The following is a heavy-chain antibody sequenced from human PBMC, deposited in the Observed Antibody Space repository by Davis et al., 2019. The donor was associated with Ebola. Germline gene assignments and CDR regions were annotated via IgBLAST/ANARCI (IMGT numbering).Heavy chain of an antibody. J-gene: IGHJ4*02. CDR2: ISYDGSNK. V-gene: IGHV3-30*18. D-gene: IGHD3-10*01. CDR1: GFTFSSYG. Sequence: GESLKISCAASGFTFSSYGMHWVRHAPPXXXXXXSVISYDGSNKYYADSVKGRFTISRDNSKNTLYLQMNSLRAEDTAVYYCAKLPSGSYWMYWGQGXLVTVSS. CDR3: AKLPSGSYWMY.